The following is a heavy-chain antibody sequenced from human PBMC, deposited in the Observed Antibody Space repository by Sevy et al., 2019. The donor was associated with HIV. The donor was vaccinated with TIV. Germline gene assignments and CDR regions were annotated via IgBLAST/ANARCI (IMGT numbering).Heavy chain of an antibody. CDR3: GRGGVGGYSCGLDS. J-gene: IGHJ4*02. CDR2: MKQDGSEK. D-gene: IGHD5-18*01. V-gene: IGHV3-7*04. Sequence: GGSLRLSCAASGFTFSTYWMSWVRQAPGKGLEWVATMKQDGSEKDYVDSVKGRFTISRDNAKNSLYLQMNSLRGEDAAVYYCGRGGVGGYSCGLDSWGQGTLVTVSS. CDR1: GFTFSTYW.